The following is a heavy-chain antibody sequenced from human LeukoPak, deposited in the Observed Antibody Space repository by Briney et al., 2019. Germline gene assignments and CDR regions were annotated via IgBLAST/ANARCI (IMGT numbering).Heavy chain of an antibody. CDR1: GYTFTSYG. J-gene: IGHJ3*02. CDR2: ISAYNGNT. Sequence: ASVKVSCKASGYTFTSYGISWVRQAPGQGLEWMGWISAYNGNTNYAQKFQGRVTMTRDTSTSTVYMELSSLRSEDTAVYYCARDPFRIAAAGTGFDAFDIWGQGTMVTVSS. CDR3: ARDPFRIAAAGTGFDAFDI. V-gene: IGHV1-18*01. D-gene: IGHD6-13*01.